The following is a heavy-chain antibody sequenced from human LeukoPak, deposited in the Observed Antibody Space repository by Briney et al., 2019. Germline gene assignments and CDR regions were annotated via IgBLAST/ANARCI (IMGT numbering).Heavy chain of an antibody. V-gene: IGHV4-4*02. CDR1: GGSISSSNW. J-gene: IGHJ4*02. D-gene: IGHD2-2*01. CDR2: IYHSGST. CDR3: ASLIVVLPAAIYY. Sequence: SGTLSLTCAVSGGSISSSNWWSWVRQPPGKGLEWIGEIYHSGSTNYNPSLKSRVTISVDKSKNQFSLKLSSVTAADTAVYYCASLIVVLPAAIYYWGQGTLVTVSS.